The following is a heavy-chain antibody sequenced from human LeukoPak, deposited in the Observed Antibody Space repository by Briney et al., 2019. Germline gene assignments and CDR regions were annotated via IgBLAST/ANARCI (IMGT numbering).Heavy chain of an antibody. Sequence: TGGSLRLSCAASGFAFSSSWVHWVRQAPGKGLVWVSRINPDASITTYADSVRGRFTISRDNAKNTVYLQMNSLRAEDTAVYYCARAMISGSEYWGQGTLVTVSS. CDR3: ARAMISGSEY. V-gene: IGHV3-74*01. CDR1: GFAFSSSW. D-gene: IGHD3-22*01. CDR2: INPDASIT. J-gene: IGHJ4*02.